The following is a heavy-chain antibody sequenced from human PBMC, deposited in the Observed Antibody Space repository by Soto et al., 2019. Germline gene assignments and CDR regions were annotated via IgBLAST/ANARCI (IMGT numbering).Heavy chain of an antibody. Sequence: EVQLLESGGGLIQPGGSLRLSCAASGFTFSNFAMSWVRQAPGKGLEWVSGISSSGAITYHANSVKGRFTISRDNSKNTRYRQMASLRAEDTAVYHCAKDLTCIDLTGFLDYWGQGTMVTVSS. CDR3: AKDLTCIDLTGFLDY. CDR1: GFTFSNFA. CDR2: ISSSGAIT. D-gene: IGHD3-9*01. V-gene: IGHV3-23*01. J-gene: IGHJ4*02.